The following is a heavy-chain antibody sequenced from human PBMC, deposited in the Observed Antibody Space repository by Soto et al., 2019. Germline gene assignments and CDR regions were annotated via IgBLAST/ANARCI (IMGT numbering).Heavy chain of an antibody. CDR3: ARHLGYDSSGYYRNWFDP. Sequence: PSDTLSLTCTVSGGSISIYFWSWIRQPPGKGLEWIGCIFYSGNTNYNPSLQSRVTMPVDTSKNQFSLKLSSVTAADAAVYYCARHLGYDSSGYYRNWFDPWGQGTLVTVSS. CDR1: GGSISIYF. J-gene: IGHJ5*02. V-gene: IGHV4-59*08. CDR2: IFYSGNT. D-gene: IGHD3-22*01.